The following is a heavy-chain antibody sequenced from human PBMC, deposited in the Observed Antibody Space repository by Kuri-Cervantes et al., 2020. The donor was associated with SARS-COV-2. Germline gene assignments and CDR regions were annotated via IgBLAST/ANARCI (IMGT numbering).Heavy chain of an antibody. CDR2: IKQDGSEK. Sequence: GESLKISCAASGFTFSSYWMSWVRQAPGKGLEWVANIKQDGSEKYYVDSVKGRFTISRDNAKNSLYLQMNSLRAEDTAVYYCAREFGDYYYYYYYMDVWGKGTRVTGAS. V-gene: IGHV3-7*03. D-gene: IGHD2-21*02. CDR3: AREFGDYYYYYYYMDV. J-gene: IGHJ6*03. CDR1: GFTFSSYW.